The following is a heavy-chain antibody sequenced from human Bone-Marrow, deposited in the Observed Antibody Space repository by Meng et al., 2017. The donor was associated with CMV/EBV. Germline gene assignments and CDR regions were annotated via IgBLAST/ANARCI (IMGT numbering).Heavy chain of an antibody. CDR3: AGSSDSSGYYPPNWLDP. D-gene: IGHD3-22*01. Sequence: SETLSLTCTVSGGSISSYYWSWIRQPPGKGLEWIGYIYYSGSTNYNPSLKSRVTISVDTSKIQFSLKLNSVTPEDTAVYYCAGSSDSSGYYPPNWLDPWGQGTLVTVSS. V-gene: IGHV4-59*12. CDR1: GGSISSYY. J-gene: IGHJ5*02. CDR2: IYYSGST.